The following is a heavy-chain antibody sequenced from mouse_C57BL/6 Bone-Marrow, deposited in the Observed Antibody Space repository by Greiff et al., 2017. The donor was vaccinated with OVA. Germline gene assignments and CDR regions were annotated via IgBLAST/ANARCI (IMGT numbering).Heavy chain of an antibody. CDR1: GFTFSSYA. V-gene: IGHV5-4*01. D-gene: IGHD3-2*02. CDR2: ISDGGSYT. CDR3: ARGRSGYVDYYAMDY. J-gene: IGHJ4*01. Sequence: EVQGVESGGGLVKPGGSLKLSCAASGFTFSSYAMSWVRQTPEKRLEWVATISDGGSYTYYPDNVKGRFTISRDNAKNNLYLQMSHLKSEDTAMYYCARGRSGYVDYYAMDYWGQGTSVTVSS.